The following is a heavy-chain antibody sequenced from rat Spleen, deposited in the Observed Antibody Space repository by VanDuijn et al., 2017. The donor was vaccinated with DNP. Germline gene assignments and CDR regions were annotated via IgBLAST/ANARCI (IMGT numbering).Heavy chain of an antibody. V-gene: IGHV2-6*01. D-gene: IGHD1-6*01. J-gene: IGHJ1*01. CDR1: GFSLTSYA. CDR2: ISSGEKT. Sequence: QVRLRESGPGLVQPSHTLSLTCTVSGFSLTSYAVSWVRPPPGKGLEWIAAISSGEKTYYNQALKSRLSISRDTSKSQVFLKMNSLQTEDTAIYFCTRVLYNGYQRHYWSFDFWGPGTMVTVSS. CDR3: TRVLYNGYQRHYWSFDF.